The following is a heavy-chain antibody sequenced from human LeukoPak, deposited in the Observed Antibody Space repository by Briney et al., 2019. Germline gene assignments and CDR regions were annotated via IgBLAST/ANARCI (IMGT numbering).Heavy chain of an antibody. CDR3: ARDRFPAPYCGGDCYNWFDP. J-gene: IGHJ5*02. D-gene: IGHD2-21*02. CDR2: IIPIFGTA. Sequence: ASVTVSCMASGGTFSSYAISWVRQAPGQGLEWMGGIIPIFGTANYAQKFQGRVTITADESTSTAYMELSSLRSEDTAVYYCARDRFPAPYCGGDCYNWFDPWGQGTLVTVSS. CDR1: GGTFSSYA. V-gene: IGHV1-69*01.